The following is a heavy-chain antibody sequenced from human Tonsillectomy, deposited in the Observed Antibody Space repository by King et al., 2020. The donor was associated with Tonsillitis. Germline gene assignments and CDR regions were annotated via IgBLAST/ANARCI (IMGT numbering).Heavy chain of an antibody. CDR1: GGSISSGTYY. J-gene: IGHJ4*02. CDR3: ARHGMATNWGHYFDY. CDR2: LSYSGST. Sequence: QLQESGPGLVKASETLSLTCTVSGGSISSGTYYWGWIRQPPGKGLEWIGSLSYSGSTYYNPSLKIRVTISVDTSTNQFSLELTSVTAADTAVYYCARHGMATNWGHYFDYWGQGTLVTVSS. V-gene: IGHV4-39*01. D-gene: IGHD5-24*01.